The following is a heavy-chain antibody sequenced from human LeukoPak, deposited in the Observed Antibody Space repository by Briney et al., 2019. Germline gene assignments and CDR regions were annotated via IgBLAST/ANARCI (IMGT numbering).Heavy chain of an antibody. D-gene: IGHD2-15*01. CDR2: ISSRGRRA. V-gene: IGHV3-11*01. J-gene: IGHJ6*03. CDR1: KFTLSDYY. Sequence: GGSLRLSCAASKFTLSDYYTSWIRQAAGEGREWVSYISSRGRRAYYADTVKGRFTISRDNAKTSLFLQMNSLRAEDTAVYYCARVLRYCSGSTCYSGSLGYMDVWGKGTTVTISS. CDR3: ARVLRYCSGSTCYSGSLGYMDV.